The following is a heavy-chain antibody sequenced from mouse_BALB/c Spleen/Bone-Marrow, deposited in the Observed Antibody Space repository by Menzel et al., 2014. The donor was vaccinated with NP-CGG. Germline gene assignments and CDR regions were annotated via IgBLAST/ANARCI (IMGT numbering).Heavy chain of an antibody. D-gene: IGHD1-1*01. J-gene: IGHJ4*01. CDR1: GYAFSNYW. CDR2: IYPGDGDT. V-gene: IGHV1-80*01. CDR3: ARRDGSTYYYAMDY. Sequence: LQESGAELVRPGSSVKISCKASGYAFSNYWMNWVKQRPGQGLEWIGQIYPGDGDTNYNGKFKGKATLTADKSSSTAYMQLSSLTSEDSAVYFCARRDGSTYYYAMDYWGQGTPVTVSS.